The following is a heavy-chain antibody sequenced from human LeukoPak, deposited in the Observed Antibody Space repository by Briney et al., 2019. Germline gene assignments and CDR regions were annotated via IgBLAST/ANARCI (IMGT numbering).Heavy chain of an antibody. V-gene: IGHV3-23*01. CDR2: ISNSGSST. D-gene: IGHD3-10*01. CDR3: AKRGGNFDSGNFDY. CDR1: GFTFSSYS. J-gene: IGHJ4*02. Sequence: GGSLRLSCAASGFTFSSYSMNWVRQAPGKGLEWVSSISNSGSSTFYADSVKGRFTISRDYSKNTVYLQMNSLRAEDTAVYYCAKRGGNFDSGNFDYWGQGTLVTVSS.